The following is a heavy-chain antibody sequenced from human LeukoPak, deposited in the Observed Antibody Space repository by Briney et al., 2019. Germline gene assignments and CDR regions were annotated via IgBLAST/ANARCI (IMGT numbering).Heavy chain of an antibody. CDR1: GGSISSYY. CDR2: IYTSGST. J-gene: IGHJ6*02. CDR3: AREALFSSGSKGGYYYYGMDV. V-gene: IGHV4-4*07. D-gene: IGHD3-10*01. Sequence: SETLSLTCTVSGGSISSYYWSWIRQPAGKGLEWIGRIYTSGSTNYNPSLKSRVTMSVDTSKNQFSLKLSSVTAADMAVYYCAREALFSSGSKGGYYYYGMDVWGQGTTVTVSS.